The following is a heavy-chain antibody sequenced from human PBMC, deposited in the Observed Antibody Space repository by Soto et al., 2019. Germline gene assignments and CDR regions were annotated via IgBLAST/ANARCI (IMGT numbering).Heavy chain of an antibody. V-gene: IGHV1-69*13. CDR1: GGTFSSYA. J-gene: IGHJ4*02. Sequence: GASVKVSCKASGGTFSSYAISWVRQAPGRGLEWMGGIIPIFGTANYAQKFQGRVTITADESTSTAYMELSSLRSEDTAVYYCARVRSYSAGLLDYWGQGTLVTVSS. CDR2: IIPIFGTA. CDR3: ARVRSYSAGLLDY. D-gene: IGHD1-26*01.